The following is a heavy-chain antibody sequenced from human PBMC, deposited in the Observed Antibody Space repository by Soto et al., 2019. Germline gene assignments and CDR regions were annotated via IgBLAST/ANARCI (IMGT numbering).Heavy chain of an antibody. J-gene: IGHJ4*02. CDR1: GGSMSGYY. D-gene: IGHD3-10*01. Sequence: QVQLQESGPGLVKPSENLSLTCTVSGGSMSGYYWGWIRQPPGKGLEWIGYVYNSEIINPNPSLKSRVTMTVDTSKNQVSLKLTSVTAADTAVYYCARQRAGAGVDYWGQGILVIVSS. V-gene: IGHV4-59*01. CDR3: ARQRAGAGVDY. CDR2: VYNSEII.